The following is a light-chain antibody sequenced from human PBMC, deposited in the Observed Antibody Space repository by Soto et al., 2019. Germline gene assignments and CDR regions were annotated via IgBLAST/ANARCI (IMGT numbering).Light chain of an antibody. V-gene: IGKV3-20*01. J-gene: IGKJ4*01. CDR3: QQYTSPLT. Sequence: EIVMTQSPATLYVSRGERATLSCRASQSVSSSYLAWYQQKPGQAPRLLIYGASSRATGIPDRFSGSGSGTDFTLTISRLEPEDSAVYYCQQYTSPLTFGGVTKV. CDR2: GAS. CDR1: QSVSSSY.